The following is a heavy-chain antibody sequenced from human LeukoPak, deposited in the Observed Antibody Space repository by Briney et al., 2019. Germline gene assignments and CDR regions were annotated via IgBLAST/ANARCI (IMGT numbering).Heavy chain of an antibody. D-gene: IGHD3-10*01. J-gene: IGHJ4*02. CDR2: IYESGGT. CDR1: GGSISEYY. Sequence: SETLSLTCTVSGGSISEYYWSWIRQSPGKGLEWIGYIYESGGTNYDPSLRSRVTISLDTSKTQVSLKVTSLTAADTAVYYCARDRAAFYYASGLAYWGQGIPVTVSS. CDR3: ARDRAAFYYASGLAY. V-gene: IGHV4-59*01.